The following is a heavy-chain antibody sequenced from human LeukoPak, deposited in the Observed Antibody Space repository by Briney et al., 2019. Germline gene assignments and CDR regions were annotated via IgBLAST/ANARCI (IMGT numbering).Heavy chain of an antibody. J-gene: IGHJ6*02. Sequence: ASVKVSCKVSGYTLTELSMHWVRQAPGKGLEWMGGFDPEDGETIYAQKFQGRVTMTEDTSTDTAYMELSSLRSEDTAVYYCARRSQGYYYYGMDVWGQGTTVIVSS. CDR1: GYTLTELS. V-gene: IGHV1-24*01. CDR3: ARRSQGYYYYGMDV. CDR2: FDPEDGET.